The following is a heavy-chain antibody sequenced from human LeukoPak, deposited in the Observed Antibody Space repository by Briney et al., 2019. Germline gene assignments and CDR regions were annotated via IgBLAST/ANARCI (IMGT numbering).Heavy chain of an antibody. CDR3: ARGRRGVYDILTGYTPGASRWFDP. CDR2: IYTSGST. CDR1: GGSISSYY. D-gene: IGHD3-9*01. J-gene: IGHJ5*02. Sequence: SETLSLTCTVSGGSISSYYWSWIRQPPGKGLEWIGYIYTSGSTNYNPSLKSRVTISVDTSKNQFSLKLSSVTAADTAVYYCARGRRGVYDILTGYTPGASRWFDPWGQGTLVTVSS. V-gene: IGHV4-4*09.